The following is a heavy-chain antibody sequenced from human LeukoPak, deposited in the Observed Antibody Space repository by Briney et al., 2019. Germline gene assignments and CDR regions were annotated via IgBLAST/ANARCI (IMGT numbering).Heavy chain of an antibody. Sequence: SETLSLTCTVSGGSISSSSYYWGWIRQPPGKGLEWIGGIYYSGSTYYNPSLKSRVTISVDTSKNQFSLKLSSVTAAGTAVYYCVREVVITMIVVVITPLFDYWGQGTLVTVSS. V-gene: IGHV4-39*07. J-gene: IGHJ4*02. CDR3: VREVVITMIVVVITPLFDY. CDR1: GGSISSSSYY. D-gene: IGHD3-22*01. CDR2: IYYSGST.